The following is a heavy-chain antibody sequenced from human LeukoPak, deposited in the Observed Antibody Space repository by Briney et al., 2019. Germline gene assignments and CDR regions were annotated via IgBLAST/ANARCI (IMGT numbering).Heavy chain of an antibody. J-gene: IGHJ4*02. V-gene: IGHV3-21*01. Sequence: AGGSLRLSCATSGFTFSSYSMNWVRQAPGKGLEWVSSISSSSSYIYYADSVKGRFTISRDNAKNSLYLQMNSLRAEDTAVYYCARDYSSGWEFDYWGQGTLVTVSS. CDR3: ARDYSSGWEFDY. CDR1: GFTFSSYS. D-gene: IGHD6-19*01. CDR2: ISSSSSYI.